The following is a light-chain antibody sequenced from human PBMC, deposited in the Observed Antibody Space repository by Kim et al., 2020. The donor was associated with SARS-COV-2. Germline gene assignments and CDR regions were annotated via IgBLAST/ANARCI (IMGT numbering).Light chain of an antibody. J-gene: IGKJ1*01. CDR2: KAS. V-gene: IGKV1-5*03. CDR1: QSISGW. CDR3: QQYYRPSWT. Sequence: GDTVTITCRASQSISGWLAWYQQKPGKAPKALIYKASNLESGVPSRFSGSGSGTEFTLTISSLQPDDFATYYCQQYYRPSWTFGQGTKVDIK.